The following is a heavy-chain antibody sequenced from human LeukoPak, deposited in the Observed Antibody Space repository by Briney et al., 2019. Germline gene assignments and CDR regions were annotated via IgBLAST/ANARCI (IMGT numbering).Heavy chain of an antibody. D-gene: IGHD3-3*02. V-gene: IGHV3-23*01. CDR3: AKESFPNIFGVAISRLDT. Sequence: PGGSLRLSCAASGFTFSSYAMSWVRQAPGKGLEWVSAISGSGGTTYYADSVKGRLTISRDNSKNTLYLQMNSLRAEDTAVYFCAKESFPNIFGVAISRLDTWGQGTRVTVSS. J-gene: IGHJ5*02. CDR1: GFTFSSYA. CDR2: ISGSGGTT.